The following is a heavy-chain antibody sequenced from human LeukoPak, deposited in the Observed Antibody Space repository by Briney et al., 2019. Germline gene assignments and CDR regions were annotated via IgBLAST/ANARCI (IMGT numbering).Heavy chain of an antibody. Sequence: PGGSLRLSCAASGFTFSSYSMNWVRQAPGKGLEWVSSISSSSSYIYYADSVKGRFTISRDNAKNSLYLQLNSLRAEDTAVYYCASELNIAAAGFDPWGQGTLVTVSS. D-gene: IGHD6-13*01. CDR2: ISSSSSYI. V-gene: IGHV3-21*01. J-gene: IGHJ5*02. CDR3: ASELNIAAAGFDP. CDR1: GFTFSSYS.